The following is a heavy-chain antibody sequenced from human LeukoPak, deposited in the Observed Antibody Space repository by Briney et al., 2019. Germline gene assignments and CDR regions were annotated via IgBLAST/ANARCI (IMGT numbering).Heavy chain of an antibody. D-gene: IGHD4-17*01. V-gene: IGHV4-31*03. CDR2: IYYSGGT. J-gene: IGHJ6*02. CDR1: GGSISSGDYY. CDR3: ARVDGDYYYGMDV. Sequence: SETLSLTCTVSGGSISSGDYYWSWIRQHPGKGLEWIGYIYYSGGTYYNPSLKSRVTISVDTSKNQFSLKLSSVTAADTAVYYCARVDGDYYYGMDVWGQGTTVTVSS.